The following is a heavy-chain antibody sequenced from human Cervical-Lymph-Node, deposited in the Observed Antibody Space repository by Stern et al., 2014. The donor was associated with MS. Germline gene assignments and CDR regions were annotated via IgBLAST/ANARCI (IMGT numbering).Heavy chain of an antibody. CDR2: IYWADDK. CDR1: GFSLSTSGVG. V-gene: IGHV2-5*02. D-gene: IGHD6-19*01. J-gene: IGHJ1*01. CDR3: AHTPYSSGWSAEYFQH. Sequence: QVTLKESGPTLVKPTQTLTLTCTFSGFSLSTSGVGVGWIRQPPGKALEWLAPIYWADDKRYSPSLKTRLTITKDTSKNQVVLTMTNMDPVDTATYYCAHTPYSSGWSAEYFQHWGQGTLVTVSS.